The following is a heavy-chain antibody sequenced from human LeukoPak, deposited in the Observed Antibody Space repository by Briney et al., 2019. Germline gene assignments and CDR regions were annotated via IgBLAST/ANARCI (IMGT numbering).Heavy chain of an antibody. CDR3: ARGAVAVAGHYYYYYMDV. D-gene: IGHD6-19*01. CDR1: GGSISSSSYY. Sequence: SETLSLTCTVSGGSISSSSYYWGWIRQPPVKGLEWIGEINHSGSTNYNPSLKSRVTISVDTSKNQFSLKLSSVTAADTAVYYCARGAVAVAGHYYYYYMDVWGKGTTVTVSS. CDR2: INHSGST. J-gene: IGHJ6*03. V-gene: IGHV4-39*07.